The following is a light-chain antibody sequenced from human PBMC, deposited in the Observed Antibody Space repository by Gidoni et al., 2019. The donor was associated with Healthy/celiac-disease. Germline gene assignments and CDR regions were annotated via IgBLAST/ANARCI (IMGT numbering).Light chain of an antibody. CDR2: VGTGGIVG. V-gene: IGLV9-49*01. CDR3: GADHGSGSNFVLYV. CDR1: SGHSNYK. Sequence: QPVLTQPPSASASLGASVTLTCTLSSGHSNYKVDWYQQRPGKGPRFVMRVGTGGIVGSKGDGIPDRFSVLGSGLNRYLTIKNIQEEDESDYHCGADHGSGSNFVLYVFGTGTKVTVL. J-gene: IGLJ1*01.